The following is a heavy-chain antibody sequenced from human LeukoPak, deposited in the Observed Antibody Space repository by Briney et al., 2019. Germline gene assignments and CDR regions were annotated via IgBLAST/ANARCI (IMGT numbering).Heavy chain of an antibody. Sequence: PSDTLSLTCTVSGGTISSYYWNWIRQPPGKGLDWIGYIHYSGSTNYNPSLKSRVTISVDTSKNQFSLKLSSVTAADTAVYYCARWYSSGWAFDYWGQGTLVTVSS. CDR1: GGTISSYY. D-gene: IGHD6-19*01. CDR3: ARWYSSGWAFDY. CDR2: IHYSGST. J-gene: IGHJ4*02. V-gene: IGHV4-59*08.